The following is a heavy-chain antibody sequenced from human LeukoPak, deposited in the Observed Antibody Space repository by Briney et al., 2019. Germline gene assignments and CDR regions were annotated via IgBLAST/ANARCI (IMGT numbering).Heavy chain of an antibody. D-gene: IGHD3-10*01. CDR2: INGDGSNT. CDR1: GFTFSSHW. J-gene: IGHJ4*02. V-gene: IGHV3-74*03. Sequence: GGSLRLSCAASGFTFSSHWMHWVRQAPGKGLVWVSRINGDGSNTTYADSVKGRFTISRDNAKNTLYLQMNSLRAEDTAVYYCTRGRGVSFDYWGQGTLVTVSS. CDR3: TRGRGVSFDY.